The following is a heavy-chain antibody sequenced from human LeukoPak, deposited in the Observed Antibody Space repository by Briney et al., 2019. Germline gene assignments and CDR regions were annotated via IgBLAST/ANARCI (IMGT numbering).Heavy chain of an antibody. CDR3: ARGAGPRGPYCSSTSCYGY. D-gene: IGHD2-2*01. Sequence: ASVKVSCKASGYTLTSYDINWVRQATGQGLEWMGWMNPNSGNTGYAQKFQGRVTITRNTSISTAYMELSSLRSEDTAVYYCARGAGPRGPYCSSTSCYGYWGQGTLVTVSS. V-gene: IGHV1-8*03. CDR2: MNPNSGNT. CDR1: GYTLTSYD. J-gene: IGHJ4*02.